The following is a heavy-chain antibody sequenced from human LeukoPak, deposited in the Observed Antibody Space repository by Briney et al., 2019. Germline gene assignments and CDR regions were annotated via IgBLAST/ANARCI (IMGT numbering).Heavy chain of an antibody. CDR3: TTARRASSSLDY. J-gene: IGHJ4*02. CDR1: GLTFSSAW. V-gene: IGHV3-15*01. CDR2: IRGKADGGTP. D-gene: IGHD5-24*01. Sequence: GGSLRLSCTASGLTFSSAWMSWVRQAPGKGLEWIGHIRGKADGGTPDYAAPVKGKFTISRDDSKSTLFLQMDSLQIEDTAVYYRTTARRASSSLDYWGQGTLVTVSS.